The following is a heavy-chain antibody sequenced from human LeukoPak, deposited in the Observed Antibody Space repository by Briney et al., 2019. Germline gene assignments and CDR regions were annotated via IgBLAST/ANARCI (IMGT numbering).Heavy chain of an antibody. V-gene: IGHV3-30*04. CDR3: ARDLTVRDTYFDY. CDR2: ISYDGSNK. J-gene: IGHJ4*02. CDR1: GFTFSNYA. Sequence: GGSLRLSCAASGFTFSNYAMHWVRQAPGKGLEWVAVISYDGSNKYYADSVKGRFTISRDNSKNTLYLQMNSLRAEDTAVYYCARDLTVRDTYFDYWGQGTLVTVSS. D-gene: IGHD3-10*01.